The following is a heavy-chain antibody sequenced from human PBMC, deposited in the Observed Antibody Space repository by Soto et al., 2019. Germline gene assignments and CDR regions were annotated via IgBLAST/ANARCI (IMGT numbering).Heavy chain of an antibody. CDR2: IYYSGST. J-gene: IGHJ4*02. V-gene: IGHV4-31*03. D-gene: IGHD3-10*01. CDR1: GGSITRGGYY. CDR3: AREPII. Sequence: SETLSLTCTVSGGSITRGGYYWSWIRQHPGKGLEWIGYIYYSGSTYYNPSLKSRVIISVDTSKNQSSLKLSSVTAADTAVYYCAREPIIWGQGTLVTVSS.